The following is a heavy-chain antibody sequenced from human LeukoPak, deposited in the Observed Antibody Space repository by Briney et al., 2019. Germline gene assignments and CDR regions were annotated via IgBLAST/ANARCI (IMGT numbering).Heavy chain of an antibody. CDR3: AKVINSGSYYYFDY. Sequence: GGSLRLSCAGSGFALKSYSLTWVRQAPGKGLEWVSSISSTSAYIHYADSVRGRFTISRDNSKNTLYMQMNSLRAEDTAVYYCAKVINSGSYYYFDYWGQGTLVTVSS. CDR1: GFALKSYS. D-gene: IGHD3-22*01. CDR2: ISSTSAYI. J-gene: IGHJ4*02. V-gene: IGHV3-21*04.